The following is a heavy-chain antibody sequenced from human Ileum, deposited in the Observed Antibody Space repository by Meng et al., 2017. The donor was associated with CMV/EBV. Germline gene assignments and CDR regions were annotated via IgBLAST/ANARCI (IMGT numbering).Heavy chain of an antibody. CDR3: AREAYSSSSYKVGPFDY. J-gene: IGHJ4*02. D-gene: IGHD6-13*01. Sequence: QVQLVEAGGGVVQPGRSLRLSCVASGFTFSSCAMHWVRQAPGKGLEWVAGISNDGRNKYFADSVKGRFTVSRDNSKNTLSLQMNSLRAEDTATYYCAREAYSSSSYKVGPFDYWGQGTLVTVSS. CDR1: GFTFSSCA. V-gene: IGHV3-30*04. CDR2: ISNDGRNK.